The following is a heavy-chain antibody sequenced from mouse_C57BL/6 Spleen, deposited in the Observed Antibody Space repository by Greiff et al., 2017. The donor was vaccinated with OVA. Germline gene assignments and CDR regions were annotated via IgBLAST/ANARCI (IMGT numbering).Heavy chain of an antibody. D-gene: IGHD2-4*01. CDR3: VRHYDYEGYFDV. CDR2: IRSKSNNYAT. Sequence: EVQLVESGGGLVQPKGSLKLSCAASGFSFNTYAMNWVRQAPGKGLEWVARIRSKSNNYATYYADSVKDRFTISRDDSESMLYLQMNNLKTEDTAMYYCVRHYDYEGYFDVWGTGTTVTVSS. CDR1: GFSFNTYA. J-gene: IGHJ1*03. V-gene: IGHV10-1*01.